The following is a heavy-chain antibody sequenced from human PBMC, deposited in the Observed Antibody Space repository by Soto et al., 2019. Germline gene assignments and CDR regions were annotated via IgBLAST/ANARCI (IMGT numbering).Heavy chain of an antibody. CDR3: ARVTDILTGPPHYYYYGMDV. V-gene: IGHV4-31*03. J-gene: IGHJ6*02. CDR1: GGSISSGGYY. Sequence: SATLSRTCTVSGGSISSGGYYWSWIRQHPGKGLEWIGYIYYSGSTYYNPSLKSRVTISVDTSKNQFSLKLSSVTAADTAMYYCARVTDILTGPPHYYYYGMDVWGQGTTVTVSS. CDR2: IYYSGST. D-gene: IGHD3-9*01.